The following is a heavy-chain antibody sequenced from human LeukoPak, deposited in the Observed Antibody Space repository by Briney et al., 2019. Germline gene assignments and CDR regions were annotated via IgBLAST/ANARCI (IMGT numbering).Heavy chain of an antibody. Sequence: PGGSLRLSCAVSGFTFSDYWMSWVRQPLGKGLEWVANINHDGNEKYYVDSVMGRFTISRDNAKNSLYLQMNSLSVEDTAVYFCARSPATGTTDFWGQGTLVTVSS. D-gene: IGHD1-7*01. J-gene: IGHJ4*02. V-gene: IGHV3-7*01. CDR1: GFTFSDYW. CDR3: ARSPATGTTDF. CDR2: INHDGNEK.